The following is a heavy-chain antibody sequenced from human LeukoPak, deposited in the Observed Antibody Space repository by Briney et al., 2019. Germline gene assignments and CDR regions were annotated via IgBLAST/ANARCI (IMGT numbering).Heavy chain of an antibody. CDR2: TYYKSKWYN. CDR1: GDSVSSNSAA. CDR3: ARARDYGDISFDY. D-gene: IGHD4-17*01. Sequence: SQTLSLTCAISGDSVSSNSAAWNWIRQSPSRGLEWLGRTYYKSKWYNNYAVSVKSRISINPDTSKDQFSLQLNSVTPEDTAVYFCARARDYGDISFDYWGQGTLVTVSS. J-gene: IGHJ4*02. V-gene: IGHV6-1*01.